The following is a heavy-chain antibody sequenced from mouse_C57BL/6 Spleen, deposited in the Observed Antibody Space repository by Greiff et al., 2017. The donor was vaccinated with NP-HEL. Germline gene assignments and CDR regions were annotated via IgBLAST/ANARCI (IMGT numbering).Heavy chain of an antibody. V-gene: IGHV5-4*03. CDR2: ISDGGSYT. CDR3: ARDPAVVDYYAMDY. D-gene: IGHD1-1*01. J-gene: IGHJ4*01. Sequence: EVMLVESGGGLVKPGGSLKLSCAASGFTFSSYAMSWVRQTPEKRLEWVATISDGGSYTYYPDNVKGRFTISRDNAKNNLYLQMSHLKSEDTAMYYCARDPAVVDYYAMDYWGQGTSVTVSS. CDR1: GFTFSSYA.